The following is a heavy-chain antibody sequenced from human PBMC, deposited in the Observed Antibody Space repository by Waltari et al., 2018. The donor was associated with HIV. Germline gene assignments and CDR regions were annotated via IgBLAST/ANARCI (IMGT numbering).Heavy chain of an antibody. D-gene: IGHD5-12*01. J-gene: IGHJ5*02. CDR3: ARATDLWLRPNWFDP. CDR2: IYSGGST. CDR1: GFSVSSNY. V-gene: IGHV3-53*01. Sequence: EVQLVESGGGLIQPGGSLRLSCAASGFSVSSNYMSWVRQAPGKGLEWVSVIYSGGSTYYADSVKGRFTISRDNSKNTLFLQMNSLRAEDTAVYYCARATDLWLRPNWFDPWGQGTLVTVSS.